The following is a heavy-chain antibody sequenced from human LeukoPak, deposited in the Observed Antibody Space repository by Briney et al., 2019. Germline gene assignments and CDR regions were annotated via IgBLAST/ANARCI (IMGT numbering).Heavy chain of an antibody. CDR3: ASGMYSTSSYYYDSSGYQGLYYFDY. V-gene: IGHV1-69*11. J-gene: IGHJ4*02. Sequence: SVKVSCKASGGTFSSYAISWVRQAPGQGLEWMGRIIPILGTANYAQKFQGRVTITTDESTSTAYMELSSLRSEDTAVYYCASGMYSTSSYYYDSSGYQGLYYFDYWGQGTLVTVSS. CDR1: GGTFSSYA. D-gene: IGHD3-22*01. CDR2: IIPILGTA.